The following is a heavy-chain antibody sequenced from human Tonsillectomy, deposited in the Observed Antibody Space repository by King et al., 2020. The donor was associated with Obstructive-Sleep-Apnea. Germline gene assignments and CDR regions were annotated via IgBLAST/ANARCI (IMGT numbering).Heavy chain of an antibody. J-gene: IGHJ3*02. Sequence: VQLVESGGGVVPPGRSLRLSCAASGFSFSSHAMHWVRQAPGKGLEWVEVISNDGTNKYYADSVRRRFTFSRDNSENTLYLQMNSLRREDTAVYYCARLTTAVATEPFDIWGQGTMVTVSS. CDR1: GFSFSSHA. CDR3: ARLTTAVATEPFDI. D-gene: IGHD4-17*01. CDR2: ISNDGTNK. V-gene: IGHV3-30-3*01.